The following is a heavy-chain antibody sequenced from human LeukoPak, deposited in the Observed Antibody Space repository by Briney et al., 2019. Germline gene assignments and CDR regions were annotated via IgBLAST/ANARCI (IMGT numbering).Heavy chain of an antibody. J-gene: IGHJ3*02. CDR2: ISSSGSTI. CDR1: GFTFSDYY. V-gene: IGHV3-11*04. D-gene: IGHD6-6*01. Sequence: GGSLRLSCAASGFTFSDYYMSWIRQAPGKGLEWVSYISSSGSTIYYADSVKGRFTISRDNAKNSLYLQMNSLRAEDTAVYYCAREHIATRQGEAFDIWGQGTMVTVSS. CDR3: AREHIATRQGEAFDI.